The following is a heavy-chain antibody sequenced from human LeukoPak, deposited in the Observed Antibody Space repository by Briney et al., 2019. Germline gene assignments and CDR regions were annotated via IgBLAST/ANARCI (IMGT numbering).Heavy chain of an antibody. J-gene: IGHJ6*03. CDR1: EVTFSTYT. CDR2: ISGSGNYI. Sequence: PGGSLRLSCAASEVTFSTYTMTWVRQAPGKGLEWVSPISGSGNYIYYADSLKGRFTISRDNANNLLFLQMSSLRAEDTAVYFCAGLRRAYYYYMDVWGKGTTVTVSS. V-gene: IGHV3-21*06. CDR3: AGLRRAYYYYMDV.